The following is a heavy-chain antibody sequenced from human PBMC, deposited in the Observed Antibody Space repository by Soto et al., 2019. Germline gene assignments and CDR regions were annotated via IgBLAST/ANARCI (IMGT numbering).Heavy chain of an antibody. J-gene: IGHJ4*02. CDR3: ARLRADNCNYRYYFDY. D-gene: IGHD1-7*01. V-gene: IGHV3-21*01. CDR2: ISSSSSYI. CDR1: GFTFSSYS. Sequence: EVQLVESGGGLVKPGGSLRLSCAASGFTFSSYSMNWVRQAPGKGLEWVSSISSSSSYIYYADSVKGRFTISRDNAKNSLYLQMNSLRAEDTAVYYCARLRADNCNYRYYFDYWGQGTLVTVSS.